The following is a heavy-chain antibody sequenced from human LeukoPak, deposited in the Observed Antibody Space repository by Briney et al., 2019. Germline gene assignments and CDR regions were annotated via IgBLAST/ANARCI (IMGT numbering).Heavy chain of an antibody. CDR1: GFTFSSYS. CDR2: ISSSSSYI. J-gene: IGHJ6*02. D-gene: IGHD2-8*01. CDR3: AREAYSYCTNGVCPRGMDV. V-gene: IGHV3-21*04. Sequence: GGSLRLSCAASGFTFSSYSMNWVRQAPGKGLEWVSSISSSSSYIYYADSVKGRFTISRDNAKNSLYLQMNSLRAEDTALYYCAREAYSYCTNGVCPRGMDVWGQGTTVTVSS.